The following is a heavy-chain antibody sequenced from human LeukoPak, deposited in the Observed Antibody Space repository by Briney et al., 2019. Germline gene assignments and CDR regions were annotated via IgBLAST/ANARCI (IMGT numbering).Heavy chain of an antibody. D-gene: IGHD1-26*01. J-gene: IGHJ6*02. Sequence: GGSLSLSCAAIGFTFKDYGMHWAGHPPGKGLEWVSSINWSGGDTEYANSVKGRFTISRDNAKNSLYLQLSSLRPEDTALYYCAEHMRATNTFSFFGLDVWGQGTTVTVSS. CDR3: AEHMRATNTFSFFGLDV. CDR2: INWSGGDT. V-gene: IGHV3-20*04. CDR1: GFTFKDYG.